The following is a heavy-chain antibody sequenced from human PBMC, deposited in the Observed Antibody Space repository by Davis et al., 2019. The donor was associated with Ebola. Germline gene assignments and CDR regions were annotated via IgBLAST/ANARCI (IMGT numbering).Heavy chain of an antibody. D-gene: IGHD5-24*01. CDR2: INHSGST. CDR3: ARGRGMATLTFDY. J-gene: IGHJ4*02. Sequence: SETLSLTCAVYGGSFSGYYWSWIRQPPGKGLEWIGEINHSGSTYYNPSLKSRVTISVDTSKDQFSLKLSSVTAADTAVYYCARGRGMATLTFDYWGQGTLVTVSS. V-gene: IGHV4-34*09. CDR1: GGSFSGYY.